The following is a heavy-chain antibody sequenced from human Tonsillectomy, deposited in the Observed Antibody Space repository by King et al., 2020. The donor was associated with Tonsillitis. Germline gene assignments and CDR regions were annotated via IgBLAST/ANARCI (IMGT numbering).Heavy chain of an antibody. J-gene: IGHJ4*02. CDR2: INPNSGDT. CDR3: ARDGYCSSTSCVDY. Sequence: VQLVQSGAEVKKPGASVKVSCKASGYTFTGYYMHWVRQAPGQGLEWMGWINPNSGDTNYAQKFQGRVTMTRDTSISTAYKELSRLRSDDTAVYYCARDGYCSSTSCVDYWGQGTLVTVSS. CDR1: GYTFTGYY. D-gene: IGHD2-2*01. V-gene: IGHV1-2*02.